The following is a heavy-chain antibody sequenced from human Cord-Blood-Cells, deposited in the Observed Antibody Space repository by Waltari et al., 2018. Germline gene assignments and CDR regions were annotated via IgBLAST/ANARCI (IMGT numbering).Heavy chain of an antibody. Sequence: QVQLVQSGAEVKKPGASVKVSCKVSGYTLTELSMHWVRPAPAKGLEWMGGFDPEDGETIYAQKFQGRVTMTEDTSTDTAYMELSSLRSEDTAVYYCATVGGYCSGGSCYRAFDIWGQGTMVTVSS. CDR3: ATVGGYCSGGSCYRAFDI. V-gene: IGHV1-24*01. CDR2: FDPEDGET. J-gene: IGHJ3*02. D-gene: IGHD2-15*01. CDR1: GYTLTELS.